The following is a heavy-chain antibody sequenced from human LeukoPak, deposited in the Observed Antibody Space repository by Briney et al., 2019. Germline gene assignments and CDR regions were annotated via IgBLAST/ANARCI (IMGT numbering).Heavy chain of an antibody. J-gene: IGHJ4*02. D-gene: IGHD2-2*02. CDR2: IIPIFGTA. Sequence: SVKVSCKASGGTFTSYAISWVRQAPGQGLEWMGGIIPIFGTANYAQKFQGRVTITADESTSTAYMELSSLRSEDTAVYYCARVGDYCSSTSCYSDYWGQGTLVTVSA. CDR1: GGTFTSYA. V-gene: IGHV1-69*13. CDR3: ARVGDYCSSTSCYSDY.